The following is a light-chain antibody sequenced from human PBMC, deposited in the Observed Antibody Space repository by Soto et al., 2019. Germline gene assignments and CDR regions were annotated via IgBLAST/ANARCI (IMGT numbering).Light chain of an antibody. Sequence: EIVLTQSPATLSLSPGERATLSCRASQSVSSYLAWYPQKPGQAPRLLIYDASNRATGIPARFSGSGSGTDFTLTISSLEPEAFAVYYCQQRSNWPSITFGQGTRLEIK. CDR2: DAS. J-gene: IGKJ5*01. CDR1: QSVSSY. V-gene: IGKV3-11*01. CDR3: QQRSNWPSIT.